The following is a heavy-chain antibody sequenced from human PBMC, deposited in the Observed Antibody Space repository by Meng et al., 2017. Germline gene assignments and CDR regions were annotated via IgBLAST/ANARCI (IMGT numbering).Heavy chain of an antibody. D-gene: IGHD1-26*01. CDR1: GDSVSMNSAA. V-gene: IGHV6-1*01. Sequence: QLPLQPSCPGLVKPSQTLSLICAIFGDSVSMNSAAWNWIRQSPSRGLEWLGRAYYRSKWYHDYAESVKSRISIDPDTSKNQFSLQLRSVTPEDSAVYYCARGSYSFDSWGQRTLVTVSS. J-gene: IGHJ4*02. CDR2: AYYRSKWYH. CDR3: ARGSYSFDS.